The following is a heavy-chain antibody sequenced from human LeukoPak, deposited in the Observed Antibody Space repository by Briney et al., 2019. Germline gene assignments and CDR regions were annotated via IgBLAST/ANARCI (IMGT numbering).Heavy chain of an antibody. D-gene: IGHD3-10*01. CDR2: IRHGGSDL. V-gene: IGHV3-7*04. CDR1: GFNFDNYY. J-gene: IGHJ4*02. Sequence: PGGSLRLSCVGSGFNFDNYYMSWVRQAPGKGLEWVADIRHGGSDLYHVDSVRGRFTISRDNAKNSVFLQMNSLKDEDTAVYYCVRDGSGSGFSLDYWGQGTLVTVSS. CDR3: VRDGSGSGFSLDY.